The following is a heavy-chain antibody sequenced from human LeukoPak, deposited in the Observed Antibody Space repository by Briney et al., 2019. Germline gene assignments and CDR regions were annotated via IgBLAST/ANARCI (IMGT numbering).Heavy chain of an antibody. J-gene: IGHJ6*02. CDR3: ASSAGYCSGGSCAGGMDV. D-gene: IGHD2-15*01. CDR1: GFTVSSNY. Sequence: GGSLRLSCAASGFTVSSNYMSWVRQAPGKGLEWVSVIYSGGSTYYADSVKGRFAISRDNSKNTLYLQMNSLSAEDTAVYYCASSAGYCSGGSCAGGMDVWGQGTTVTVSS. V-gene: IGHV3-66*02. CDR2: IYSGGST.